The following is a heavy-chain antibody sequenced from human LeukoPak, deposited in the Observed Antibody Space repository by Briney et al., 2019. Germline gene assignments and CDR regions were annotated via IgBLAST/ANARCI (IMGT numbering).Heavy chain of an antibody. CDR2: IKTKTDGGKT. D-gene: IGHD1-26*01. V-gene: IGHV3-15*01. CDR1: EFTFSNAW. Sequence: GGSLRLSCAASEFTFSNAWMSWVRRAPGKGLEWVGRIKTKTDGGKTDYAALVKGRFTISRDDSKNMLYLQMNSPKTEDTAVYYCTQAGATTLALDYWGQGTLVTVSS. CDR3: TQAGATTLALDY. J-gene: IGHJ4*02.